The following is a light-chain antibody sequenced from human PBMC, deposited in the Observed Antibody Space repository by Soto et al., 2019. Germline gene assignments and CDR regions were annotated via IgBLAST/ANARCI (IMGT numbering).Light chain of an antibody. Sequence: DIVMTQTPLSSPVTLGQPASISCRSSQSLVHSDGNTYLSWLQQRPGQPPRLLIYKISNRLSGGPDRFSGRGAGTDFTLKISRVETEDVGVLLCKQTTHFPRTFGPGTKVEIQ. CDR2: KIS. CDR1: QSLVHSDGNTY. CDR3: KQTTHFPRT. J-gene: IGKJ1*01. V-gene: IGKV2-24*01.